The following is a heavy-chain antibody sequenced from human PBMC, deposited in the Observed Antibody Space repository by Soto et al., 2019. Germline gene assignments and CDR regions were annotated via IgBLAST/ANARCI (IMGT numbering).Heavy chain of an antibody. CDR3: ARWWSGSRQGFDP. CDR1: GGSISSGDYY. Sequence: QVQLQESGPGLVKPSQTLSLTCTVSGGSISSGDYYWSWIRQHPGKGLELIWYIYYSGSTYDNHFLKSRVTMSVDTSKNQFSLKMSSVTAADTAVYYCARWWSGSRQGFDPWGQGTLVTVSS. D-gene: IGHD3-3*01. J-gene: IGHJ5*02. CDR2: IYYSGST. V-gene: IGHV4-31*03.